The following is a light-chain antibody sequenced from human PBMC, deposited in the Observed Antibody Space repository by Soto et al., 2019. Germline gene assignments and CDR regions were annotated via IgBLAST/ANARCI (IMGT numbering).Light chain of an antibody. CDR3: MQALQTPLT. CDR1: QSLLHSNGYNY. CDR2: LGS. V-gene: IGKV2-28*01. Sequence: DIVMTQSPLSLPVTPGEPASISCRSSQSLLHSNGYNYLDWYLQKPGQSPQLLIYLGSNRASGVTDRFSGSGSGTDLTLKMDRVEAQDVAVYYCMQALQTPLTFGQGTRVQIK. J-gene: IGKJ1*01.